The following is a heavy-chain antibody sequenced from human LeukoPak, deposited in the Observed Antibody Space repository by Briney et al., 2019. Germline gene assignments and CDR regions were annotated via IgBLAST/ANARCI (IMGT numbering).Heavy chain of an antibody. J-gene: IGHJ6*02. CDR3: ARDRYDFWSGYYYYYGMDV. CDR2: INHSGST. D-gene: IGHD3-3*01. V-gene: IGHV4-34*01. Sequence: SETLSLTCAVYGGSFSGYYWSWIRQPPGKGLEWIGEINHSGSTNYNPSLKSRVTISVDTSKNQFSLKLSSVTAADTAVYYCARDRYDFWSGYYYYYGMDVWGQGTTVTVSS. CDR1: GGSFSGYY.